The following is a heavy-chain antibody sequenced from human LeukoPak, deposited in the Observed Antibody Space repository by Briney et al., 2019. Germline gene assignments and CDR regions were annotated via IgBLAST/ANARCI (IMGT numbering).Heavy chain of an antibody. J-gene: IGHJ4*02. D-gene: IGHD6-19*01. CDR2: IYHSGST. CDR3: ARESEVTVAGTGDY. CDR1: GGSISSSNW. Sequence: SETLSLTCAVSGGSISSSNWWSWVRPPPGKGLEWIGEIYHSGSTNYNPSLKSRVTISVDKSKNQFSLKLSSVTAADTAVYYCARESEVTVAGTGDYWGQGTLVTVSS. V-gene: IGHV4-4*02.